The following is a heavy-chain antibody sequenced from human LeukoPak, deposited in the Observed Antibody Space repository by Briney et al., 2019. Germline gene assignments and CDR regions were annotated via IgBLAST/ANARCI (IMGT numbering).Heavy chain of an antibody. Sequence: SETLSLTCAVYVGSFSGYHWNWIRQAPGKGPEWIGEVNESGGTNINPSLRSRVILSVDTSMNQFSLKLISVTAADTAVYYCARGAADDGPFGDYWGQGTLVTVSS. V-gene: IGHV4-34*01. D-gene: IGHD2-15*01. J-gene: IGHJ4*02. CDR1: VGSFSGYH. CDR2: VNESGGT. CDR3: ARGAADDGPFGDY.